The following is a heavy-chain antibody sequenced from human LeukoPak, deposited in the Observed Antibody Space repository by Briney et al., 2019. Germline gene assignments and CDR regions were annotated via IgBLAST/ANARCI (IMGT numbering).Heavy chain of an antibody. V-gene: IGHV3-15*01. J-gene: IGHJ4*02. CDR2: IKTKTDGGTT. Sequence: GSLRLSCAASGFTFSNAWMSWVRQAPGKGLEWVGRIKTKTDGGTTDYAAPVKGRFTISRDDSKNTLYLQMNSLKTEDTAVYYCTTAPQYYYDTTGFYSPLDYWGQGTLVTVSS. CDR1: GFTFSNAW. D-gene: IGHD3-22*01. CDR3: TTAPQYYYDTTGFYSPLDY.